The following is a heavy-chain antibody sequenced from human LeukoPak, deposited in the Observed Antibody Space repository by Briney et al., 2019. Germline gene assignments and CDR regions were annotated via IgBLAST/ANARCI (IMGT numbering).Heavy chain of an antibody. D-gene: IGHD6-19*01. J-gene: IGHJ5*02. V-gene: IGHV3-74*01. CDR3: ARDHPSVAEGIDP. CDR2: INSDGSST. Sequence: PGGSLRLSCAASGFTFSSYWMHWVRQAPGKGLGWVSRINSDGSSTSYADSVKGRFTISRDNAKNTLYLQMNSLRAEDTAVYYCARDHPSVAEGIDPWGQGTLVTVSS. CDR1: GFTFSSYW.